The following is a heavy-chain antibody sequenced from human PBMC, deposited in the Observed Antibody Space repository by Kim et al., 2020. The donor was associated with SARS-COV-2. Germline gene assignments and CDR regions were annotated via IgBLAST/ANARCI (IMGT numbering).Heavy chain of an antibody. D-gene: IGHD2-2*01. CDR1: GLTFGGMA. Sequence: GGSLRLSCAASGLTFGGMAMGGVGKAPGKGRGWASGIGGRGGTTFYADSVRARFTISGDNSKNPLYLQRNSLRAEDTAVYYGAKFYAGHAMDYWGQGTLVTVSS. J-gene: IGHJ4*02. CDR2: IGGRGGTT. V-gene: IGHV3-23*01. CDR3: AKFYAGHAMDY.